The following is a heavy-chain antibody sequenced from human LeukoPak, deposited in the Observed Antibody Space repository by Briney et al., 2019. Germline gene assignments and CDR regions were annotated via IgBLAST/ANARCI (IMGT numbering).Heavy chain of an antibody. CDR1: GYTFTSYG. J-gene: IGHJ4*02. CDR3: ARQRRVLKRGGSGYYGSGSYSIAYYFDY. V-gene: IGHV1-18*04. D-gene: IGHD3-10*01. CDR2: ISAYNGNT. Sequence: ASVKVSCKASGYTFTSYGISWVRQAPGQGLEWMGWISAYNGNTNYAQKLQGRVTMTTHTSTSTAYMELRSLRSDETAVYYCARQRRVLKRGGSGYYGSGSYSIAYYFDYWGQGTLVTVSS.